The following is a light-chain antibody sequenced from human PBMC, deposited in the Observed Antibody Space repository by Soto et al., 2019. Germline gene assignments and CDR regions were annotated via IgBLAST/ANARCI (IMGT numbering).Light chain of an antibody. CDR2: AAS. V-gene: IGKV1D-12*01. CDR3: QQAHTFPYT. CDR1: QGISNW. J-gene: IGKJ2*01. Sequence: DIQMTQSPSSVSASVGDRVTITCRASQGISNWLAWYQQKPGKTPKLLIYAASTLQGAVPSRFSGRGSGTDFTLTISSLQPEDFATDFCQQAHTFPYTFGQGTKLEIK.